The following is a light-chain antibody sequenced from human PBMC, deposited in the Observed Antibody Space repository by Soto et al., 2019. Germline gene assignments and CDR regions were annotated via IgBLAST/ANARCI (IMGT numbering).Light chain of an antibody. CDR2: AAT. V-gene: IGKV1-39*01. CDR1: QSVNTY. CDR3: QQSHNTPYT. Sequence: DIQMTQSPSSLSASVGDRVTITCRASQSVNTYLNWYQKRQGKAPKLLIYAATSLQSGVPPRFSGSGSRTYFNLTISVLQPEDFATYYCQQSHNTPYTFGLGTMLEVK. J-gene: IGKJ2*01.